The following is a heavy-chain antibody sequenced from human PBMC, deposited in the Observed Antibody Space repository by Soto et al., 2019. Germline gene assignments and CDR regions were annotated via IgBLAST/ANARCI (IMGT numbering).Heavy chain of an antibody. Sequence: KGLEWVSGISWNSGSIGYADSVKGRFTISRDNAKNSLYLQMNSLRDEDTALYYCEKDLEKYSSSWYFDYWGQGTLVTVSS. CDR2: ISWNSGSI. D-gene: IGHD6-13*01. J-gene: IGHJ4*02. V-gene: IGHV3-9*01. CDR3: EKDLEKYSSSWYFDY.